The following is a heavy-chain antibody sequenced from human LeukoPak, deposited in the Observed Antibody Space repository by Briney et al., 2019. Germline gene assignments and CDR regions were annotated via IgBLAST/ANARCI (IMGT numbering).Heavy chain of an antibody. Sequence: SQTLSLTCTVSGGSISSGDYSWSWIRQPPGKDLEWVGYIYPSGNTYYNPSLKSRLTVSSDRSKNQFSLKLSSVTAADTAVYYRARAILSGYDSSWFDPWGQGTLVTASS. CDR2: IYPSGNT. V-gene: IGHV4-30-2*01. CDR3: ARAILSGYDSSWFDP. CDR1: GGSISSGDYS. D-gene: IGHD5-12*01. J-gene: IGHJ5*02.